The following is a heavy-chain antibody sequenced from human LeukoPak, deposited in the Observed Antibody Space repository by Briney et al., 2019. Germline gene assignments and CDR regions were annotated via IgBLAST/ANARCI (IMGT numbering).Heavy chain of an antibody. D-gene: IGHD2-21*02. CDR3: ARRVYCGGDCTTNWFDP. CDR2: IYPGDSDT. V-gene: IGHV5-51*01. Sequence: GESLKISCKGSGYSFTSYWIGWVRQMPGKGLEWMGIIYPGDSDTRYSPSFQGQVTISADKSISTAYLQWSSLKASHTAMYYCARRVYCGGDCTTNWFDPWGQGTLVTVSS. J-gene: IGHJ5*02. CDR1: GYSFTSYW.